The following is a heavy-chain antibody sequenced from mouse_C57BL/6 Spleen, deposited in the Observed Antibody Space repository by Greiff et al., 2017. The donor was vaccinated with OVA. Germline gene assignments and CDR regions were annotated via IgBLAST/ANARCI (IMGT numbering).Heavy chain of an antibody. J-gene: IGHJ1*03. Sequence: EVQLVESGGGLVKPGGSLKLSCAASGFTFSSYAMSWVRQTPEKRLEWVATISDGGSYTYYPDNVKGRFTISRDNAKNNLYLQMSHLKSEDTAMYYCARDLWYFDVWGTGTTVTVSS. CDR1: GFTFSSYA. CDR3: ARDLWYFDV. CDR2: ISDGGSYT. V-gene: IGHV5-4*01.